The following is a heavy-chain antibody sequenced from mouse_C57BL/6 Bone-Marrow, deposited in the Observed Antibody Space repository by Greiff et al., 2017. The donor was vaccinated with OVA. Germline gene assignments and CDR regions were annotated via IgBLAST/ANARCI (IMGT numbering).Heavy chain of an antibody. CDR2: IRNKANNHAT. CDR3: TRDGSYWYFDV. Sequence: EVKLVESGGGLVQPGGSMKLSCAASGFTFSDAWMDWVRQSPEKGLEWVAEIRNKANNHATYYAESVKGRFTISRDDSKSSGYLQMNSLRAEDTGIDYCTRDGSYWYFDVWGTGTTVTVSS. J-gene: IGHJ1*03. V-gene: IGHV6-6*01. CDR1: GFTFSDAW.